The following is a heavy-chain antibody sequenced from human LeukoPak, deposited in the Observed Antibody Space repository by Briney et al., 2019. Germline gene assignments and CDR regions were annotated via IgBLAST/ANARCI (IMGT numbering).Heavy chain of an antibody. Sequence: ASVKVSCKASGYTFTGYYMHWVRQAPGQGLEWMGWINPNSGGTNHAQKFQGRVTMTRDTSISTAYMELSRLRSDDTAVYYCARGITMVRGVNWFDPWGQGTLVTVSS. V-gene: IGHV1-2*02. CDR2: INPNSGGT. D-gene: IGHD3-10*01. CDR1: GYTFTGYY. J-gene: IGHJ5*02. CDR3: ARGITMVRGVNWFDP.